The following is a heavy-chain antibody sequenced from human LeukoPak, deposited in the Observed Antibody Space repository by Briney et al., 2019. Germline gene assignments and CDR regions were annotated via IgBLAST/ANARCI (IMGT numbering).Heavy chain of an antibody. J-gene: IGHJ4*02. V-gene: IGHV3-33*01. CDR2: IWYDGSNK. CDR3: AGHLTYYYDSSGYYI. Sequence: GGSLRLSCAASGFTFSSYGMHWVRQAPGKGLEWVAVIWYDGSNKYYADSVKGRFTISRDNSKNTLYLQMNSLKAEDTAVYYCAGHLTYYYDSSGYYIWGQGTLVTVSS. CDR1: GFTFSSYG. D-gene: IGHD3-22*01.